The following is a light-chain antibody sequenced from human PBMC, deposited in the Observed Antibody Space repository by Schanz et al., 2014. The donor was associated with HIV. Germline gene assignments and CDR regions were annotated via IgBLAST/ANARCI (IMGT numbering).Light chain of an antibody. CDR1: QTVSSHF. J-gene: IGKJ1*01. CDR3: QQYGSSPWT. Sequence: EIVLTQSPGTLSLSPGERATLSCRASQTVSSHFLAWYQQKPGQAPRLLIYGASSRATGVPDRFSGSGSGTDFTLTISRVEPEDYAVYYCQQYGSSPWTFGQGTRVDVK. CDR2: GAS. V-gene: IGKV3-20*01.